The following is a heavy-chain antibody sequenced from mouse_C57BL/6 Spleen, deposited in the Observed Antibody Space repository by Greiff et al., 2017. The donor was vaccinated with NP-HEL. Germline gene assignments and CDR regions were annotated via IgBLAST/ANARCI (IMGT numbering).Heavy chain of an antibody. CDR1: GYTFTSYW. Sequence: QVQLKQPGAELVRPGSSVKLSCKASGYTFTSYWMDWVKQRPGQGLEWIGNLYPSDSETHYTQKFKDKATLTVDKSSSTAYMQLSSLTSEDSAVYYCAIPEDYYGSSYGYWGQGTTLTVSS. J-gene: IGHJ2*01. CDR3: AIPEDYYGSSYGY. D-gene: IGHD1-1*01. CDR2: LYPSDSET. V-gene: IGHV1-61*01.